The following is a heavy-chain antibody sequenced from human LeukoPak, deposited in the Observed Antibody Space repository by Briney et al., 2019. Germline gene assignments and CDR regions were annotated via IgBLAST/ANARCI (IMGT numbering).Heavy chain of an antibody. D-gene: IGHD6-13*01. CDR3: ASAGLVYSSGWYLETPFDY. CDR1: GFTFSSYS. CDR2: ISTSSSYI. Sequence: GGSLRLSCAASGFTFSSYSMNWVRQAPGKGLEWVSFISTSSSYIYYADSLKGRFTISRDNAKNSLYLQMNSLRAEDTAVYYCASAGLVYSSGWYLETPFDYWGQGTLVTVSS. V-gene: IGHV3-21*01. J-gene: IGHJ4*02.